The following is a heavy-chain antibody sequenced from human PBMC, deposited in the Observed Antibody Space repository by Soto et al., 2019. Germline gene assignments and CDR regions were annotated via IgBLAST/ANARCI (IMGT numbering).Heavy chain of an antibody. Sequence: SETLSLTCTVSGGSISSGDYYWSWIRQPPGKGLEWIGYIYYSGSTYYNPSLKSRVTISVDTSKNQFSLKLSSVTAADTAVYYCARVVYGISKRSLARWFDTWGQGNLVTVSS. D-gene: IGHD3-3*01. J-gene: IGHJ5*02. CDR2: IYYSGST. V-gene: IGHV4-30-4*01. CDR3: ARVVYGISKRSLARWFDT. CDR1: GGSISSGDYY.